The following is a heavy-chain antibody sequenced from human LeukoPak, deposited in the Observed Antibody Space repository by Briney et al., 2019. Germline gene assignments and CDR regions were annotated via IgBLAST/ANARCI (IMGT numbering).Heavy chain of an antibody. Sequence: GGSLRLSCAASGFSFNSDWMDWVRQAPGKGLEWVSVIYSGGSTYYADSVKGRLTISRDNSKNTLYLQMNSLRAEDTAVYYCARAGRRDAFDIWGQGTMVTVSS. V-gene: IGHV3-53*01. CDR3: ARAGRRDAFDI. CDR1: GFSFNSDW. CDR2: IYSGGST. D-gene: IGHD1-1*01. J-gene: IGHJ3*02.